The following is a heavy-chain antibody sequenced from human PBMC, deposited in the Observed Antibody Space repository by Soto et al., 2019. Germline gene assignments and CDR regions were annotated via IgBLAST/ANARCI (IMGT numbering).Heavy chain of an antibody. V-gene: IGHV3-23*01. Sequence: GGSLRLSCAASGFTSEPFAMSWVRQAPGKGLEWVSAISGSGGSTYYADSVKGRFTISRDNSKNTLYLQMNSLRAEDTAVYYCAKDRITIFGVVIIVDYYYGMDVWGQGTTVTVSS. CDR2: ISGSGGST. CDR1: GFTSEPFA. D-gene: IGHD3-3*01. J-gene: IGHJ6*02. CDR3: AKDRITIFGVVIIVDYYYGMDV.